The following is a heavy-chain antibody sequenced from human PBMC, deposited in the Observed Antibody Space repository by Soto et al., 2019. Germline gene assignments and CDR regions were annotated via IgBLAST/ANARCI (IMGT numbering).Heavy chain of an antibody. Sequence: TSETLSLTCTVSGGSISSYYWSWIRQPPGKGLEWIGYIYYSGSTNYNPSLKSRVTISVDTSKNQFSLKLSSVTAADTAVYYCAKMGIVATIDAFDIWGQGTMVTVSS. D-gene: IGHD5-12*01. CDR2: IYYSGST. CDR3: AKMGIVATIDAFDI. CDR1: GGSISSYY. J-gene: IGHJ3*02. V-gene: IGHV4-59*01.